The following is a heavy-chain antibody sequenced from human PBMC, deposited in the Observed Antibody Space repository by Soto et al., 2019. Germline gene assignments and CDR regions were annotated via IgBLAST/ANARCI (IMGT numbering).Heavy chain of an antibody. CDR2: TYYRSKWYN. CDR3: ARGESISVAWFDY. D-gene: IGHD6-19*01. J-gene: IGHJ4*02. V-gene: IGHV6-1*01. Sequence: LSLTCAISGDSVSSNSAAWSWIRQSPSRGLEWLGRTYYRSKWYNDYAVSVKSRITINPDTSKNQFSLQLNSVTPEDTAVYYCARGESISVAWFDYWGQGTLVTVSS. CDR1: GDSVSSNSAA.